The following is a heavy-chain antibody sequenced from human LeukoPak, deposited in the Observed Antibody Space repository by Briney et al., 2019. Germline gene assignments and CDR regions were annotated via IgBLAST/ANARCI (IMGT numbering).Heavy chain of an antibody. CDR3: AKGPAEYCSGGSCYLNGAFDI. V-gene: IGHV3-9*01. J-gene: IGHJ3*02. CDR1: GFTFDDYA. D-gene: IGHD2-15*01. Sequence: GGSLRLSCAASGFTFDDYAMHWVRQAPGKGLEWVSGISWNSGSIGYADSVKGRFTISRDNAKNSLYLQMNSLRAEDTALYYCAKGPAEYCSGGSCYLNGAFDIWGQGTTVTVSS. CDR2: ISWNSGSI.